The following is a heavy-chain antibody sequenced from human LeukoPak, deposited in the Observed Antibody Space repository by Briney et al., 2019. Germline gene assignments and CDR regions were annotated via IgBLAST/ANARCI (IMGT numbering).Heavy chain of an antibody. CDR3: ARDLLSFDY. V-gene: IGHV4-34*01. CDR2: INHSGST. D-gene: IGHD3-10*01. J-gene: IGHJ4*02. Sequence: SETLSLTCAVYGGSFSGYYWSWIRQPPGKGLEWIGEINHSGSTNYNPSLKSRVTISVDTSKNQFSLRLSSVTAADTAVYYCARDLLSFDYWGQGTLVTVSS. CDR1: GGSFSGYY.